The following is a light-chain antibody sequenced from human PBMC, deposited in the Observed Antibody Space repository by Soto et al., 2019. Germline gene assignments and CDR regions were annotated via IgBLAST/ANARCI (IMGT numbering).Light chain of an antibody. Sequence: EIVMTQSPATLSVSPGERATLSCRASQSVSSNLAWYQQKPGQAPRLLIYGASTRATGIPARFGGSGSGTDFPLTISSLQSEDFAVYYCQQYNNWLFTFGQGTRLEIK. CDR3: QQYNNWLFT. CDR1: QSVSSN. J-gene: IGKJ5*01. V-gene: IGKV3-15*01. CDR2: GAS.